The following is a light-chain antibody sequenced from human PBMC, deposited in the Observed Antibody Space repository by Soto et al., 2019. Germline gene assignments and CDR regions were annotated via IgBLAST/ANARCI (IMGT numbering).Light chain of an antibody. J-gene: IGLJ3*02. CDR3: CSDAGSRSWV. V-gene: IGLV2-23*01. CDR1: NNDVANYNL. Sequence: QSALTQPASVSGSPGQSITISCTGTNNDVANYNLVSWYQQHPGKAPKLRIYEGSKRPSGVSNRFSGSKSANTASLTISGLQGEDEADYYCCSDAGSRSWVFGGGTELTVL. CDR2: EGS.